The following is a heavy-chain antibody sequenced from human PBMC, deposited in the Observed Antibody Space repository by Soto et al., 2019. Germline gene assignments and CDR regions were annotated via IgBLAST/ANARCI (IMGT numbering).Heavy chain of an antibody. J-gene: IGHJ6*02. CDR3: ARDYGVVPFYYGMDV. V-gene: IGHV3-30-3*01. D-gene: IGHD2-15*01. CDR2: ISYDGSNK. Sequence: GGSLRLSCAAPGFTFSSYAMHWVRQAPGKGLEWVAVISYDGSNKYYADSVKGRFTISRDNSKNTLYLQMNSLRAEDTAVYYCARDYGVVPFYYGMDVWGQGTTVTVSS. CDR1: GFTFSSYA.